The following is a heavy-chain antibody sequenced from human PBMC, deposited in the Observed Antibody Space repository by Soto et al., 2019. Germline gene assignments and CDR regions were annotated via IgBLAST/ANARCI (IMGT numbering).Heavy chain of an antibody. Sequence: QVQLVQSGAEVKKPGSSVKVSCRAPGGTFNSHTITWVRQAPGQGLEWMGGIMPMFGVTNYARKFQGRLTMTANESTITASMEVSGLTSEDTAVYYCAGEGVTSSMSLPWMGYHYYGLDVWGQGTTVIVSS. J-gene: IGHJ6*02. CDR3: AGEGVTSSMSLPWMGYHYYGLDV. V-gene: IGHV1-69*12. CDR2: IMPMFGVT. D-gene: IGHD2-2*01. CDR1: GGTFNSHT.